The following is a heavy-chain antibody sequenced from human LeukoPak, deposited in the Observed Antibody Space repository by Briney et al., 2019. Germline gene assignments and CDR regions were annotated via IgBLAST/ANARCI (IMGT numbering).Heavy chain of an antibody. J-gene: IGHJ3*02. CDR1: GFTFSSYS. V-gene: IGHV3-48*01. CDR3: ARDPITMIVVAHPNGGAFDI. Sequence: GGSLRLSCAASGFTFSSYSMNWVRQAPGKGLEWVSYISSSSSTIYYADSVKGRFTISRDNAKNSLYPQMNSLRAEDTAVYYCARDPITMIVVAHPNGGAFDIWGQGTMVTVSS. CDR2: ISSSSSTI. D-gene: IGHD3-22*01.